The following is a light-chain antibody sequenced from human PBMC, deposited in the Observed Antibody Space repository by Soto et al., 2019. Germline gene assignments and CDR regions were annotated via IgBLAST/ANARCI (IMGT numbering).Light chain of an antibody. Sequence: QSVLTQPPSVSAAPGQKVTIPCSGGSSNIGNNYVSWYQQLPGTAPKLLIYDNNKRPSGIPDRFSGSKSGTSATLGITGLQTGDEADYYCGTWDSSLSAGVFGTGTKVTVL. CDR3: GTWDSSLSAGV. V-gene: IGLV1-51*01. CDR1: SSNIGNNY. CDR2: DNN. J-gene: IGLJ1*01.